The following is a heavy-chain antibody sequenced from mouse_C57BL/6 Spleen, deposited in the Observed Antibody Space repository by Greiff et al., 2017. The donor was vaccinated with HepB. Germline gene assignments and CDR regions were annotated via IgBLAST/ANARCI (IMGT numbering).Heavy chain of an antibody. D-gene: IGHD2-13*01. V-gene: IGHV1-55*01. CDR3: ALLYGDYYFDN. CDR1: GYTFPSYW. CDR2: IYPGSGST. Sequence: QVQLQQPGAELVKPGASVKMSCKASGYTFPSYWITWVKQRPGQGLEWIGDIYPGSGSTNYNEKFKSKATLTVDTSSSTPYMQLSSLTSEDTAGYYCALLYGDYYFDNWGEGTTLTVSS. J-gene: IGHJ2*01.